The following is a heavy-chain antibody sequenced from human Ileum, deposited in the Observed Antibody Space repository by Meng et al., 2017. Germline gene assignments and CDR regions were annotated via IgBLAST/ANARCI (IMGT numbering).Heavy chain of an antibody. CDR1: GFTFSSYT. J-gene: IGHJ6*02. CDR2: ISYDGSSQ. Sequence: GESLKISCAGSGFTFSSYTIHWVRQAPGRGLEWVAVISYDGSSQYYADSVKGRFTISRDNSMNTLYLQMNSLRPEDTAVYYCARATTVTTQYYYYGMGVWGQGTTVTVSS. CDR3: ARATTVTTQYYYYGMGV. D-gene: IGHD4-17*01. V-gene: IGHV3-30*01.